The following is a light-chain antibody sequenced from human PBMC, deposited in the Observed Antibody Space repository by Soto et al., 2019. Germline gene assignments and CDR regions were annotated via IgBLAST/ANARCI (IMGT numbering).Light chain of an antibody. CDR1: NSDVGGYNY. J-gene: IGLJ2*01. CDR3: CSYAGSNTLV. Sequence: QSALTQPRSVSGSPGQSVTISCTGTNSDVGGYNYVSWYQQHPDKAPKVLIYDVSKRPSGVPDRFSGSKSGNTASLTISGLQADDEADYYCCSYAGSNTLVFGGGTQLTVL. V-gene: IGLV2-11*01. CDR2: DVS.